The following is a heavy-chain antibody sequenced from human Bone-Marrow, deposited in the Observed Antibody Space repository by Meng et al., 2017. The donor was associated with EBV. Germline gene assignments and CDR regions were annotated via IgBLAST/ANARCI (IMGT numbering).Heavy chain of an antibody. CDR1: GGSISSGGYY. J-gene: IGHJ4*02. D-gene: IGHD4-17*01. CDR2: IYYSGST. CDR3: ARADDGDYYFDY. V-gene: IGHV4-30-4*01. Sequence: QGDVTGAGPGLVKPSQTLSLPCAVFGGSISSGGYYWSWIRQPPGKGLEWIGYIYYSGSTYYNPSLKSRVTISVDTSKNQFSLKLSSVTAADTAVYYCARADDGDYYFDYWGQGTLVTVSS.